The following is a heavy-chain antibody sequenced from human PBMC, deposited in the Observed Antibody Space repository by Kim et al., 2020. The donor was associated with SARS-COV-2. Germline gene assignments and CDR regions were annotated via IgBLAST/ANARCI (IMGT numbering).Heavy chain of an antibody. CDR3: AREDCSGGSCPIDY. CDR1: GFTFSSYA. CDR2: ISYDGSNK. J-gene: IGHJ4*01. V-gene: IGHV3-30*04. D-gene: IGHD2-15*01. Sequence: GGSLRLSCAASGFTFSSYAMHWVRQAPGKGLEWVAGISYDGSNKYYADSVKGRFTISRDNSKNTLYLQMNSLRAEDTAVYYCAREDCSGGSCPIDYWGHGTLVTVSS.